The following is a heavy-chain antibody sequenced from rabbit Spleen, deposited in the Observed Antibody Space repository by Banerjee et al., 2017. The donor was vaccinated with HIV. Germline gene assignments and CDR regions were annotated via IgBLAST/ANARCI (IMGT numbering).Heavy chain of an antibody. CDR3: ARDTGTSFSSYGMDL. D-gene: IGHD8-1*01. V-gene: IGHV1S45*01. J-gene: IGHJ6*01. CDR2: IYTGISTNT. CDR1: GFSFSIDYF. Sequence: QQQLEESGGGLVKPGGTLTLTCTASGFSFSIDYFPCWVRQAPGKGLEWIACIYTGISTNTYYANWAKGRFTISKTSSTTVTLQMTSLTAADTATYFCARDTGTSFSSYGMDLWGQGTLVTVS.